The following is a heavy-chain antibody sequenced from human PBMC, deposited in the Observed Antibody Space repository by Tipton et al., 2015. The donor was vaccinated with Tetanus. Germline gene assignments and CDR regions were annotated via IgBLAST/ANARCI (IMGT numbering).Heavy chain of an antibody. J-gene: IGHJ5*02. D-gene: IGHD6-6*01. CDR3: ARDQGGGRVVRLNWLDP. V-gene: IGHV4-31*03. CDR1: GDSISRGGYF. Sequence: TLSLTCTVSGDSISRGGYFWNWIRQRPGEGPEGVWYIYYSGDTYYNPSLKRRVFMSVDTSKNQFSLNLTSVTAADTGVYYWARDQGGGRVVRLNWLDPWGQGTLVTVSS. CDR2: IYYSGDT.